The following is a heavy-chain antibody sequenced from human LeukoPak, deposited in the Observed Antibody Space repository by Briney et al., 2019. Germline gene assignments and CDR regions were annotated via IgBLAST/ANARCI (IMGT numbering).Heavy chain of an antibody. J-gene: IGHJ4*02. CDR3: ATDQYYYDSSGYYI. D-gene: IGHD3-22*01. CDR1: GGTFSSYA. Sequence: ASVKVSCKASGGTFSSYAISWVRQAPGQGLEWMGGFDPEDGETIYAQKFQGRVTMTEDTSTDTAYMELSSLRSEDTAVYYCATDQYYYDSSGYYIWGQGTLVTVSS. CDR2: FDPEDGET. V-gene: IGHV1-24*01.